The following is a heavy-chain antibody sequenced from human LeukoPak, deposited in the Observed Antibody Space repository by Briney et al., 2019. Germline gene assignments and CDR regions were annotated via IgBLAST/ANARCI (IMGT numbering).Heavy chain of an antibody. Sequence: GGSLRLSCAASGFTFSSYSMNWVRQAPGKGLDWVSSISSSSSYIYYADSVKGRFTISRDNAKNSLYLQMNSLRAEDTAVYYCARDGLVWFGELYYFDYWGQGTLVTVSS. V-gene: IGHV3-21*01. CDR2: ISSSSSYI. D-gene: IGHD3-10*01. J-gene: IGHJ4*02. CDR3: ARDGLVWFGELYYFDY. CDR1: GFTFSSYS.